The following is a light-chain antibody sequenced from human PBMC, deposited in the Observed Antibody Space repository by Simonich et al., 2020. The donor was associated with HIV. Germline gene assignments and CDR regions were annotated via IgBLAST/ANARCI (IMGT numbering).Light chain of an antibody. CDR2: AAS. Sequence: DIQMTQSPSSLSASLGDRVTITCRASQSICSYLNWYQAKPWQSPKLLIYAASSLQSGVPSRFSCSGSGTDFTLPITSLQPEDFATYYCQQSYSTPLTFGGGTKVEIK. CDR3: QQSYSTPLT. J-gene: IGKJ4*01. V-gene: IGKV1-39*01. CDR1: QSICSY.